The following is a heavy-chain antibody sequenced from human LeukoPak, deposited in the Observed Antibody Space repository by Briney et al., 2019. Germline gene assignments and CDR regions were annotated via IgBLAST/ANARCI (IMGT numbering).Heavy chain of an antibody. D-gene: IGHD2-2*02. CDR2: ISGSGDKT. CDR3: AREWALYCSSTSCYTIGMDV. J-gene: IGHJ6*02. CDR1: GFTFSSYA. Sequence: GGSLRLSCAASGFTFSSYAMSWVRQAPGKGLEWVSAISGSGDKTYYIDSVKGRFTISRDNAKNSLYLQMNSLRAEDTAVYYCAREWALYCSSTSCYTIGMDVWGQGTTVTVSS. V-gene: IGHV3-23*01.